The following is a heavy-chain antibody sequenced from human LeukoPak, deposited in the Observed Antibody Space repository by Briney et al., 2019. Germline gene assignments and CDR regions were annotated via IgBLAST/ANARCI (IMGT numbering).Heavy chain of an antibody. CDR2: ISSSSSYI. J-gene: IGHJ4*02. Sequence: SGGSLRLSCAASGFTFSSYSMNWVRQAPGKGLEWVSSISSSSSYIYYADSVKGRFTISRDNAKNSLYLQMNSLRAEDTAVYYRARGDGYLYYFDYWGQGTLVTVSS. CDR3: ARGDGYLYYFDY. D-gene: IGHD5-24*01. V-gene: IGHV3-21*01. CDR1: GFTFSSYS.